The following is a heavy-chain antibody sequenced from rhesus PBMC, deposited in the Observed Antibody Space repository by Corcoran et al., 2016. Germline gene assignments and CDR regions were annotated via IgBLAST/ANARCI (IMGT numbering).Heavy chain of an antibody. CDR3: TRDRMIAAYYFDY. J-gene: IGHJ4*01. D-gene: IGHD6-25*01. Sequence: EVQLVESGGGLVQPGGSLRLSCAASGFTFSDHYMYWVRQAPGKGLEWVGFIRRKDYGGTAEYAASVKGRFTISRDDSKSIAYLQMNSLKTEDTAVYYCTRDRMIAAYYFDYWGQGVLVTVSS. CDR1: GFTFSDHY. CDR2: IRRKDYGGTA. V-gene: IGHV3-184*01.